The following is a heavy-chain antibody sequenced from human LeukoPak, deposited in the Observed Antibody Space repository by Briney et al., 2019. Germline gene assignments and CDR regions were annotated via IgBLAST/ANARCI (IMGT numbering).Heavy chain of an antibody. CDR2: ISWEGHTT. CDR3: TRDTDFGSQTNYFDH. CDR1: GFTFDDYA. Sequence: PGGSLRLSCAASGFTFDDYAMHWVRQAPGKGLQWVSLISWEGHTTYYADSVRGRFTISRDNTKNSLFLEMKSLTTDDTAFYYCTRDTDFGSQTNYFDHWGQGTLLSLSS. V-gene: IGHV3-43*01. D-gene: IGHD3-10*01. J-gene: IGHJ4*02.